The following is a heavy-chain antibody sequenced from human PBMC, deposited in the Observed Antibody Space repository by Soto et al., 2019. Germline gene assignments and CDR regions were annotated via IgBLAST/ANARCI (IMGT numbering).Heavy chain of an antibody. J-gene: IGHJ6*02. Sequence: QVQLVQSGAEVKKPGASVKVSCKASGYTFTSYGISWVRQAPGQGLEWMGWISAYNGNTNYAQKLQGRVTMTTDTSTSTVYMELRSMRSDDTAVYYCARRDSGYDFDYYYGMDVWGQGTTVTVSS. CDR1: GYTFTSYG. V-gene: IGHV1-18*01. CDR2: ISAYNGNT. CDR3: ARRDSGYDFDYYYGMDV. D-gene: IGHD5-12*01.